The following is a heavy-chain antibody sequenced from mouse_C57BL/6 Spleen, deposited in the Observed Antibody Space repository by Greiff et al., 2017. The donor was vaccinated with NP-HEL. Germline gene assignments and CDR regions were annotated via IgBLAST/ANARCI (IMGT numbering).Heavy chain of an antibody. CDR2: IYPGDGDT. CDR1: GYAFSSYW. D-gene: IGHD5-1*01. Sequence: VQLQQSGAELVKPGASVKISCKASGYAFSSYWMNWVKQRPGKGLEWIGQIYPGDGDTNYNGKFKGKATLTADKSSSTAYMQLSSLTSEDSAVYFCARDVPHYYAMDYWGQGTSVTVSS. CDR3: ARDVPHYYAMDY. J-gene: IGHJ4*01. V-gene: IGHV1-80*01.